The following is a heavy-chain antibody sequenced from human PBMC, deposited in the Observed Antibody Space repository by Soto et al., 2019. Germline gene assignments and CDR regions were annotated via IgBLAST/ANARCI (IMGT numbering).Heavy chain of an antibody. CDR3: AKDRLTVSGRFDY. CDR2: ISYDGSNK. CDR1: GFTFSSYG. V-gene: IGHV3-30*18. J-gene: IGHJ4*02. Sequence: QVQLVESGGGVVQPGRSLRLSCAASGFTFSSYGMHWVRQAPGKGLEWVAVISYDGSNKYCADSVKGRFTISRDNSKNTLYLQMNSLRAEDTAVYYCAKDRLTVSGRFDYWGQGTLVTVSS. D-gene: IGHD2-8*01.